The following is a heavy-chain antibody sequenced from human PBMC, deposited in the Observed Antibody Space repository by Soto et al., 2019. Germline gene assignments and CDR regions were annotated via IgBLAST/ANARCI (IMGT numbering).Heavy chain of an antibody. D-gene: IGHD2-15*01. CDR3: AKVGAEGVVAVTPRVGFDY. Sequence: EVQLLESGGGLVQPGGSLRLSCAASGFTFSSYAMSWVRQAPGKGLEWVSGISNSGSSTYYADSVKGQYSISRDNSKNTLYLQMNSLRAEDTAVYYCAKVGAEGVVAVTPRVGFDYWGQGTLVTVSS. J-gene: IGHJ4*02. V-gene: IGHV3-23*01. CDR1: GFTFSSYA. CDR2: ISNSGSST.